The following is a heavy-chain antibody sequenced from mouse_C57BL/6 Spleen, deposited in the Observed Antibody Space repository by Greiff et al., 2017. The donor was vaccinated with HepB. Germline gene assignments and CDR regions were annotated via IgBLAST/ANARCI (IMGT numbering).Heavy chain of an antibody. J-gene: IGHJ4*01. Sequence: VQLQQSGPVLVKPGASVKMSCKASGYTFTDYYMNWVKQSHGKSLEWIGVINPYNGGTSYNQKFKGKATLTVDKSSSTAYMELNSLTSEDSAVYYCARGGDGYYGAMDYWGQGTSVTVSS. V-gene: IGHV1-19*01. CDR3: ARGGDGYYGAMDY. CDR2: INPYNGGT. D-gene: IGHD2-3*01. CDR1: GYTFTDYY.